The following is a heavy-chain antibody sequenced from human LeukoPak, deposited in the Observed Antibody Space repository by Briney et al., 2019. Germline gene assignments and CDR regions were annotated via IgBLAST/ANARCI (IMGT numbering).Heavy chain of an antibody. CDR3: ARESGAFCPFGY. CDR1: GGSISSTNW. J-gene: IGHJ4*02. Sequence: SETLSLTCGASGGSISSTNWWSWVRQPPGQGLEWIGEIALTGETNYNPSLNGRVTMSLDESRNQLSLDLTSLTAADTAIYYCARESGAFCPFGYWGQGTLVIVPP. D-gene: IGHD1-26*01. CDR2: IALTGET. V-gene: IGHV4-4*02.